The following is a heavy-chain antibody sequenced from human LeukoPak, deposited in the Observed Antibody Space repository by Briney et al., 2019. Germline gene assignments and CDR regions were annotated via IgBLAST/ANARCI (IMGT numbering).Heavy chain of an antibody. D-gene: IGHD5-12*01. CDR2: FDPEDGET. CDR1: GYTLTELS. V-gene: IGHV1-24*01. Sequence: GASVKVSCKVSGYTLTELSMHWVRQAPGKGLEWMGGFDPEDGETIYAQKFQGRVTMTEDTSTDTAYMELSSLRSEDTAVYYCARGVGYSGSPSWFDPWGQGTLVTVSS. J-gene: IGHJ5*02. CDR3: ARGVGYSGSPSWFDP.